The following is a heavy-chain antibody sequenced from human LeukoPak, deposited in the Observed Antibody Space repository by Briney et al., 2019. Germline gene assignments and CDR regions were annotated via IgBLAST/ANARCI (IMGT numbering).Heavy chain of an antibody. Sequence: PSETLSLTCAVSGGSISSGGYSWSWIRQPPGQGLEWIGYIYHSGSTYYNPSLKSRVTISVDRSKNQFSLKLSSVTAADTAVYYCAREIRDDAFDIWGQGTMVTVSS. V-gene: IGHV4-30-2*01. CDR3: AREIRDDAFDI. J-gene: IGHJ3*02. CDR1: GGSISSGGYS. CDR2: IYHSGST.